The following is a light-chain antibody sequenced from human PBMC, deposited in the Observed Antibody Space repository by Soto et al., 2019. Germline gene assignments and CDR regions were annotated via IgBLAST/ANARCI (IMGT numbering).Light chain of an antibody. CDR3: QEYGSSPPRYT. Sequence: EFVLTQSPGTLSLSPGERATLSCRASQSLNSNFFAWYQQRPGQAPRLLIYGASTRVTGVPDRFSGSGSGTDVTLTISRLEPEDFAVYYCQEYGSSPPRYTFGQGTKLEI. CDR2: GAS. CDR1: QSLNSNF. J-gene: IGKJ2*01. V-gene: IGKV3-20*01.